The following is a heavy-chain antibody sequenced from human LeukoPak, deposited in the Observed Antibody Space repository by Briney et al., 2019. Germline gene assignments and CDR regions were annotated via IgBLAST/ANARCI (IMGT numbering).Heavy chain of an antibody. CDR1: GYTFTGYY. CDR3: ASGRVLRFLEWLPYDAFDI. CDR2: INPNSGGT. J-gene: IGHJ3*02. V-gene: IGHV1-2*02. D-gene: IGHD3-3*01. Sequence: ASVKVSCKASGYTFTGYYMHWVRQAPGQGLEWMGWINPNSGGTNYAQKSQGRVTMTRDTSISTAYMELSRLRSDDTAVYYCASGRVLRFLEWLPYDAFDIWGQGTMVTVSS.